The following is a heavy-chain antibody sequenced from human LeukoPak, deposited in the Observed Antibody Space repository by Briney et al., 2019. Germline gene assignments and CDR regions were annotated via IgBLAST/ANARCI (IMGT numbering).Heavy chain of an antibody. CDR2: INPNSGGT. CDR1: GYTFTGYY. Sequence: GASVKVSCKASGYTFTGYYMHWVRQAPGQGLEWMGWINPNSGGTNYAQKFQGRVTMTRDTSISTAYMELSRLRSDDTAVYYCARAWQQLAPYYYYYMDVWGKGTTVTVSS. CDR3: ARAWQQLAPYYYYYMDV. D-gene: IGHD6-13*01. J-gene: IGHJ6*03. V-gene: IGHV1-2*02.